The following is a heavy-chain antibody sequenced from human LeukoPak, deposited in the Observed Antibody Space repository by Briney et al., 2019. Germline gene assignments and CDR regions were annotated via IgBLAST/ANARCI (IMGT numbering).Heavy chain of an antibody. D-gene: IGHD6-19*01. CDR3: ARGYGSGWPLDK. CDR2: ITGNGGST. Sequence: GGSLRLSCAASGITFTTYAMSWVRQAPGKGLEWVSVITGNGGSTDYADSVRGRFSISRDSSQNTVSLQMNSLRVEDTAIYYCARGYGSGWPLDKWGQGTLVTVSS. CDR1: GITFTTYA. J-gene: IGHJ4*02. V-gene: IGHV3-23*01.